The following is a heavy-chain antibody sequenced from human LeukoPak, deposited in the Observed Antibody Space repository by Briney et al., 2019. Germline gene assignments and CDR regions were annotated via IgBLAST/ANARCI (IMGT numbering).Heavy chain of an antibody. CDR2: IYYTGST. CDR1: GGSISSYY. Sequence: SETLSLTCTVSGGSISSYYWSWIRQPPGKGLEWIGYIYYTGSTSYNPSLKSRVTMSVDPSKNQFSLKLSSVTAADTAVYYCARVEEGYGSGRRENYYYYMDVWGKGTTVTISS. D-gene: IGHD3-10*01. CDR3: ARVEEGYGSGRRENYYYYMDV. V-gene: IGHV4-59*01. J-gene: IGHJ6*03.